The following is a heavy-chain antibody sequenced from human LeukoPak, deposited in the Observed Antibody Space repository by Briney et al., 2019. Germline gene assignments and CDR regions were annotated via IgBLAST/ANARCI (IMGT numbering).Heavy chain of an antibody. V-gene: IGHV4-59*01. CDR2: IYYSGST. D-gene: IGHD3-22*01. CDR1: GGSISNYY. CDR3: ARMGYYYDSSAFDP. Sequence: SETLSLTCTVSGGSISNYYWTWIRQPPGKGLEWIRDIYYSGSTNYNPSLKSRLTISVDMSKNQFSLKLSSVTAADTAVYYCARMGYYYDSSAFDPWGQGTLVTVSS. J-gene: IGHJ5*02.